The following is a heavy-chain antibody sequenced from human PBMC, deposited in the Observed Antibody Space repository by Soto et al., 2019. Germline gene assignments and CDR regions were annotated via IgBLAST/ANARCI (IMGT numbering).Heavy chain of an antibody. Sequence: SSETLSLTCTVSCGSISSGDYYWSWIRQPPGKGLEWIGYIYYSGTTYYNPSLKSRVTISVDTSKNQFSLKLSSVTAADTAVYYCRGYCSSTSCYGPYYYYGMDVWGQGTTVTVSS. CDR3: RGYCSSTSCYGPYYYYGMDV. CDR1: CGSISSGDYY. J-gene: IGHJ6*02. D-gene: IGHD2-2*01. V-gene: IGHV4-30-4*01. CDR2: IYYSGTT.